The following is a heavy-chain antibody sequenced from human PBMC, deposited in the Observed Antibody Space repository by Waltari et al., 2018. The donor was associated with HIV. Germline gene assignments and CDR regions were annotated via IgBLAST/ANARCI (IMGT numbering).Heavy chain of an antibody. CDR2: LFYSGST. CDR3: ASRRDRYSSGRARYFDL. J-gene: IGHJ2*01. Sequence: QMQLQESGPGLVKPSETLSLTCTVSGGSIGSRSHFWGWIRQPPGKGLEWIGTLFYSGSTDYNPSLKSRVTISVDTSKNQFSLKLSSVTAADTAVYYCASRRDRYSSGRARYFDLWGRGTLVTVSS. D-gene: IGHD6-19*01. CDR1: GGSIGSRSHF. V-gene: IGHV4-39*07.